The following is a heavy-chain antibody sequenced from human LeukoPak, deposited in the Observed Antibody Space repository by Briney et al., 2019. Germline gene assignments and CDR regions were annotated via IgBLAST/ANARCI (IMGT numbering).Heavy chain of an antibody. CDR2: MNPNSGNT. D-gene: IGHD1-1*01. CDR1: GYSFTSHY. V-gene: IGHV1-8*01. J-gene: IGHJ6*03. CDR3: AREDWNLYYYYMDV. Sequence: ASVKVSCKASGYSFTSHYMHWVRQAPGQGLEWMGWMNPNSGNTGYAQKFQGRVTITRNTSISTAYMELSSLRSEDTAVYYCAREDWNLYYYYMDVWGKGTTVTVSS.